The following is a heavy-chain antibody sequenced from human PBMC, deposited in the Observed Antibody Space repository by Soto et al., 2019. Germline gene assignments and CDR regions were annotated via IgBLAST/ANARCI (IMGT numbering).Heavy chain of an antibody. CDR1: GFSLNTSGVA. Sequence: QITLKEAGPALVKPTETLTLTCTFSGFSLNTSGVAVGWIRQPPGKALEWLALIYWKGDERYNPSLRDRLSITMDPSRDRVVLRLANMDPVDTATYSCAHREYIVADDGLDVWGQGTKVTVSS. J-gene: IGHJ3*01. CDR2: IYWKGDE. V-gene: IGHV2-5*01. D-gene: IGHD2-15*01. CDR3: AHREYIVADDGLDV.